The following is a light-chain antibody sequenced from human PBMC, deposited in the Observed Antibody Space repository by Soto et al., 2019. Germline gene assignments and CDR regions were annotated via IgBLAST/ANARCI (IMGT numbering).Light chain of an antibody. V-gene: IGLV2-11*01. CDR3: CSYAGSYPWV. J-gene: IGLJ3*02. Sequence: QSALTQPRSVSGSAGQSVTISCTGTSSDVGAYNYVSWYQHHPGKAPKVMIYDVSERPSGVPDRFSGSKSDNKASLTISGLQAEDEADYYCCSYAGSYPWVFGGGTKVTVL. CDR1: SSDVGAYNY. CDR2: DVS.